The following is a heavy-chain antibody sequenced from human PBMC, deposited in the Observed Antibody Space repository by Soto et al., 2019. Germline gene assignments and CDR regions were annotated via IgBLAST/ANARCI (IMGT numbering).Heavy chain of an antibody. CDR3: ARDTQNTPHTYSSSWSLFDY. V-gene: IGHV1-2*04. CDR1: GYTFTGYY. Sequence: ASVKVSCKASGYTFTGYYMHWVRQAPGQGLEWMGWINPNSGGTNYAQKFQGWVTMTRDTSISTAYMELSRLRSDDTAVYYCARDTQNTPHTYSSSWSLFDYWGQGTLVTVSS. CDR2: INPNSGGT. J-gene: IGHJ4*02. D-gene: IGHD6-13*01.